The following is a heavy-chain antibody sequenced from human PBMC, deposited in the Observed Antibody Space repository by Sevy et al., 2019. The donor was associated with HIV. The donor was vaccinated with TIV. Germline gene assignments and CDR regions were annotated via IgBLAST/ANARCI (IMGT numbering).Heavy chain of an antibody. V-gene: IGHV1-2*02. D-gene: IGHD6-13*01. CDR3: ARDPSRAAEGWFDP. J-gene: IGHJ5*02. CDR1: GYTFTDYY. Sequence: ASVKVSCKASGYTFTDYYMYWVRQAPGQGLEWMGWINPNSGGTNYAQKFQGRVTVTRDTSISTAYMELSRLRSDDTAMYYCARDPSRAAEGWFDPWGQGTLVTVSS. CDR2: INPNSGGT.